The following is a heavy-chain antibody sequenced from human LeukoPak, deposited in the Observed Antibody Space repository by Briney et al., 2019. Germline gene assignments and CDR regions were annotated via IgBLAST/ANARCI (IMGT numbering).Heavy chain of an antibody. CDR1: GGSISSYY. V-gene: IGHV4-59*01. D-gene: IGHD1-26*01. CDR2: IYYSGST. J-gene: IGHJ4*02. CDR3: ARDRGGSYSHFDY. Sequence: SETLSLTCTVSGGSISSYYWSWIRQPPGKGLEWIGYIYYSGSTNYNPSLKSRVTISVDTSKNQFSLKLSSVTAADTAVYYCARDRGGSYSHFDYWGQGTLVTVSS.